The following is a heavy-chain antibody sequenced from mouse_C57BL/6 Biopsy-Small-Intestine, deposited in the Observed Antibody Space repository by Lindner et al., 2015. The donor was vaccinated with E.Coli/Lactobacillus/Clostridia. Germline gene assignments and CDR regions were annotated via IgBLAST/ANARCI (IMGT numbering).Heavy chain of an antibody. V-gene: IGHV1-80*01. CDR3: ARSPSPYFDY. D-gene: IGHD6-1*01. Sequence: VQLQESGAELVKPGASVKISCKASGYVLSNYWMNWVKQRPGKCLEWIGQIYPGDGDIKYNGKFKGRAALTADKSSSTAYMQLSSLTSEDSAVYFCARSPSPYFDYWGQGTTLTVSS. CDR2: IYPGDGDI. CDR1: GYVLSNYW. J-gene: IGHJ2*01.